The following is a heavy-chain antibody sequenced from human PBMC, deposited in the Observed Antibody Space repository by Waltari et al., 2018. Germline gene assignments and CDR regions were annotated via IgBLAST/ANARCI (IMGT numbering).Heavy chain of an antibody. CDR2: ISYSGST. V-gene: IGHV4-39*01. CDR1: GGSISSESYY. D-gene: IGHD3-9*01. CDR3: ARLSYHIVTGYGWFDP. J-gene: IGHJ5*02. Sequence: QLQLQESGPGLVKPSETLSLTCTVSGGSISSESYYWGWIRQPPGKGLEGIGIISYSGSTYYNPSLNSRVTISVDTSKNQFSLKLSSVTAADTAVYYCARLSYHIVTGYGWFDPWGLGTLVTVSS.